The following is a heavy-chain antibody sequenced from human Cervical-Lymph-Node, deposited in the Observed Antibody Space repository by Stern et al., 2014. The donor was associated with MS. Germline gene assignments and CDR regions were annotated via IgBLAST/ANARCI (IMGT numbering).Heavy chain of an antibody. CDR2: ISSSSRYI. CDR3: ARDASGYSAGWLDY. Sequence: EVQLVESGGGLVKPGESLRLSCEASGVTFSSYSMNWVRQAPGKGLEWVSSISSSSRYIYQADSVKGRFTISRDNAKNSLYLQMNSLRAEDTAVYYCARDASGYSAGWLDYWGRGTLVTVSS. J-gene: IGHJ4*02. CDR1: GVTFSSYS. V-gene: IGHV3-21*01. D-gene: IGHD6-19*01.